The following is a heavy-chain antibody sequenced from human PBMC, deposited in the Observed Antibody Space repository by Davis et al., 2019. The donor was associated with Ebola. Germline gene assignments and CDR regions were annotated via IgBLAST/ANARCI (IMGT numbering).Heavy chain of an antibody. D-gene: IGHD3-16*01. V-gene: IGHV4-39*07. CDR2: IYYSGST. Sequence: GSLRLSCTVSGGSISSSSYYWGWIRQPPGKGLEWIGSIYYSGSTYYNPSLKSRVTISVDTSKNQFSLKLSSVTAADTAVYYCARGIRGPDPFGAFDIWGQGTMVTVSS. CDR1: GGSISSSSYY. J-gene: IGHJ3*02. CDR3: ARGIRGPDPFGAFDI.